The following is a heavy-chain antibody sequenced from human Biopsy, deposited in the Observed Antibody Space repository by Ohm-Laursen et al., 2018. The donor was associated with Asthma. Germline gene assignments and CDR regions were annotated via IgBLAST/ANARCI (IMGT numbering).Heavy chain of an antibody. CDR1: GYTFNSAG. D-gene: IGHD3-10*01. CDR3: ARAVDYSHYYGTDV. V-gene: IGHV1-18*01. J-gene: IGHJ6*02. CDR2: ISVYSGNT. Sequence: SVKVSCKTSGYTFNSAGITWVRQAPGQGLEWMGWISVYSGNTKVAQKLQDRVTMITDTSTSTAYMELRSLRSDDTAVYFCARAVDYSHYYGTDVWGQGTTVTVS.